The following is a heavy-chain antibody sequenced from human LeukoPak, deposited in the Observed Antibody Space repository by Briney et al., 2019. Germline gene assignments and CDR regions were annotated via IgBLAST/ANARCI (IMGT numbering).Heavy chain of an antibody. V-gene: IGHV3-30*03. Sequence: GGSLRLSCAASGFTFSSYGMHWVRQAPGKGLEWVAVISYDGSNKYYADSVKGRFTISRDNADNSQFLQMDSLRHEDTAVYYCARDANWGFDAFDIWGQGTMVTVSS. CDR2: ISYDGSNK. D-gene: IGHD7-27*01. CDR3: ARDANWGFDAFDI. CDR1: GFTFSSYG. J-gene: IGHJ3*02.